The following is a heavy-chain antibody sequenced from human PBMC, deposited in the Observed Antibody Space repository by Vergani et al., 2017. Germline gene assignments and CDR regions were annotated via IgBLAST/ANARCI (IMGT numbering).Heavy chain of an antibody. D-gene: IGHD2-2*01. CDR2: IYPGDSDT. CDR3: ARHAKRGCSSTSCYLDYYYYMDV. Sequence: EVQLVQSGAEVTKPGESLKISCKGSGYSFTSYWIGWVRQMPGKGLEWMGIIYPGDSDTRYSPSFQGQVTISADKSISTAYLQWSSLKASDTAIYYCARHAKRGCSSTSCYLDYYYYMDVWGKGTTVTVSS. J-gene: IGHJ6*03. CDR1: GYSFTSYW. V-gene: IGHV5-51*01.